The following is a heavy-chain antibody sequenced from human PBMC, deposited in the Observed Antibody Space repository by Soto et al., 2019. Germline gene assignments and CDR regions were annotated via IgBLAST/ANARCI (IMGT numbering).Heavy chain of an antibody. V-gene: IGHV3-21*01. D-gene: IGHD3-3*01. Sequence: GGSLRLSCAASGFTFSSYSMNWVRQAPGKGLEWVSSISSSSSYIYYADSVKGRFTISRDNAKNSLYLQMNSLRAEDTAVYYCARADVRRNYDFWSGYYGTLSDYWGQGTLVTVSS. CDR1: GFTFSSYS. CDR2: ISSSSSYI. CDR3: ARADVRRNYDFWSGYYGTLSDY. J-gene: IGHJ4*02.